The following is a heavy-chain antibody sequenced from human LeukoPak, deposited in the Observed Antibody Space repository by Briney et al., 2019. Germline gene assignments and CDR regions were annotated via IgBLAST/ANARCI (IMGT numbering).Heavy chain of an antibody. CDR2: ISYDGSNK. CDR1: GFTFSSYA. Sequence: PGGSLRLSCAASGFTFSSYAMHWVRQAPGKGLEWVAVISYDGSNKYYADSVKGRFTISRDNSKSTLYLQMNSLRAEDTAVYYCARVSSSSSLENGMDVWGQGTTVTVSS. D-gene: IGHD6-13*01. V-gene: IGHV3-30-3*01. CDR3: ARVSSSSSLENGMDV. J-gene: IGHJ6*02.